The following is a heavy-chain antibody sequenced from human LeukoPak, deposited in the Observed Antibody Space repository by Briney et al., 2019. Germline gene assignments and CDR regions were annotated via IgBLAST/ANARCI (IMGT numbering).Heavy chain of an antibody. CDR2: IYYSGST. CDR1: GGSISSHY. D-gene: IGHD6-6*01. J-gene: IGHJ4*02. CDR3: ARAGSDSSASFDY. Sequence: SETLSPTCTVSGGSISSHYWSWIRQPPGKGLEWIGYIYYSGSTNYNPSLKSRVTISVDTSKNQFSLKLSSVTAADTAVYYCARAGSDSSASFDYWGQGTLVTVSS. V-gene: IGHV4-59*11.